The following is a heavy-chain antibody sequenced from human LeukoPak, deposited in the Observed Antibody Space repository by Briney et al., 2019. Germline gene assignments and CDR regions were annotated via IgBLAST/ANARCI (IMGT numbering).Heavy chain of an antibody. CDR2: IKQDGSEK. CDR1: GFTFSSYW. CDR3: ASVYYDFWSGYYTEVRFDY. V-gene: IGHV3-7*01. J-gene: IGHJ4*02. D-gene: IGHD3-3*01. Sequence: PGGSLRLSCAASGFTFSSYWMSWVRQAPGKGLEWVANIKQDGSEKYYVDSVKGRFTISRDNAKNSLYLQMNSLRAEDTAVYYWASVYYDFWSGYYTEVRFDYWGQGTLVTVSS.